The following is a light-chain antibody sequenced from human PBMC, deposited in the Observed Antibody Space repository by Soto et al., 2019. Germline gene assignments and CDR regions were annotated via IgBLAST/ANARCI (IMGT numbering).Light chain of an antibody. V-gene: IGKV1-5*03. J-gene: IGKJ1*01. CDR3: QQYNTYSRT. CDR2: KAS. CDR1: QTINYW. Sequence: DIQMTQSPSTLSASVGDRVTITCRASQTINYWLAWYQQKPGKAPNLLIYKASSLESGVPSRFSGSGSGTEXXXTIXXLQPDDFATYYCQQYNTYSRTFGQGTKVEIK.